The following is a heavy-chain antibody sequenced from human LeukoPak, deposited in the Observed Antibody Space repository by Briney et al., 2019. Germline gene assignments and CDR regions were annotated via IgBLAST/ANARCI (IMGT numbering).Heavy chain of an antibody. D-gene: IGHD5-18*01. CDR2: ISSSGSSI. V-gene: IGHV3-48*03. CDR3: ARDKSNSVDY. J-gene: IGHJ4*02. Sequence: PGGSLRLSCAASGFTFSSYEMNWVRQAPGKGLEWVSYISSSGSSIYYADSVKGRFTISRDHAKNSLYLQMNSLRAEDTAVYYCARDKSNSVDYWGQGTLVTVSS. CDR1: GFTFSSYE.